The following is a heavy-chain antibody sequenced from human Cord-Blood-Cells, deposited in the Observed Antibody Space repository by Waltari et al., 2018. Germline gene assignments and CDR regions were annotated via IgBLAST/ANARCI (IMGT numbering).Heavy chain of an antibody. V-gene: IGHV3-30*04. D-gene: IGHD7-27*01. Sequence: QVQLVESGGGVVQPGRSLRLSCAAPGFTFSSYAMHWVRQAPGKGLGWVEVISYDGSNKYYADSVKGRFTISRDNSKNTLYLQMNSLRAEDTAVYYCARESGDAFDIWGQGTMVTVSS. CDR1: GFTFSSYA. CDR3: ARESGDAFDI. J-gene: IGHJ3*02. CDR2: ISYDGSNK.